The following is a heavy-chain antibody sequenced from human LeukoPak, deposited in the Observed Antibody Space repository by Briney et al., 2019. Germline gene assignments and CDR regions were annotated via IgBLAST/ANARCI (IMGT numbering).Heavy chain of an antibody. CDR3: ARIRCGHSGSVCYNH. J-gene: IGHJ1*01. Sequence: PSETLSLTCGVFGVSINDYYWSWIRQSPGKGLEWIGEISHTEGTRYNPSLESRFTMSVGTSENQLYLKLIFVTAADTAVYYCARIRCGHSGSVCYNHWGLGTLVTVSS. D-gene: IGHD3-9*01. CDR2: ISHTEGT. V-gene: IGHV4-34*10. CDR1: GVSINDYY.